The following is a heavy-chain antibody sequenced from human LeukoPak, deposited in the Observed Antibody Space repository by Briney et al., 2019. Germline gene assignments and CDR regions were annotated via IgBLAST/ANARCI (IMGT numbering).Heavy chain of an antibody. V-gene: IGHV4-39*07. CDR3: ATGRAYGDYDLDAFDI. Sequence: SETLSLTCTVSGGSISSSSYYWGWIRQPPGKGLEWIGSIYYSGSTYYNPSLKSRVTISVDTSKNQFSLKLSSVTAADTAVYYCATGRAYGDYDLDAFDIWGQGTMVPVSS. CDR1: GGSISSSSYY. CDR2: IYYSGST. J-gene: IGHJ3*02. D-gene: IGHD4-17*01.